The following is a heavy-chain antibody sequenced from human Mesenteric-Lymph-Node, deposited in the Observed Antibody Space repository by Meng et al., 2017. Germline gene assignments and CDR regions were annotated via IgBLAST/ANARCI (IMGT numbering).Heavy chain of an antibody. J-gene: IGHJ5*02. CDR1: GGSISTSGYY. CDR2: IGHSGTT. D-gene: IGHD6-19*01. Sequence: QRPLQGAGPGLVNPSEALSLTCSVSGGSISTSGYYWGWIRQSPGKGLEWIGSIGHSGTTYYTPSLRRRVTVSIDTSKNQFSLEVTSVTAADTAVYYCVRSSGWVRTGFDPWGQGTLVTVSS. V-gene: IGHV4-39*01. CDR3: VRSSGWVRTGFDP.